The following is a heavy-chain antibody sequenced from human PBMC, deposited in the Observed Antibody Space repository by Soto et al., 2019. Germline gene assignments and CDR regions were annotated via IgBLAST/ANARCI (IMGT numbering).Heavy chain of an antibody. CDR3: ARGPPTSCSGGSCYSHYFDY. V-gene: IGHV1-18*01. CDR2: ISAYNGKN. CDR1: GYTLTTYG. Sequence: ASVKVSCKASGYTLTTYGISWVRQAPGQGLEWMGWISAYNGKNNYAQKFQGRVTMTTDTSTSIAYMELRSLRSDDTAVYYCARGPPTSCSGGSCYSHYFDYCGPGTLVTVSS. J-gene: IGHJ4*02. D-gene: IGHD2-15*01.